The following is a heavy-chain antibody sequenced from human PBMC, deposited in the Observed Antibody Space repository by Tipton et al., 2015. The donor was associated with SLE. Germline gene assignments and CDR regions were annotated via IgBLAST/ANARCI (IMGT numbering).Heavy chain of an antibody. D-gene: IGHD1-26*01. J-gene: IGHJ5*02. CDR1: GYFISGGYY. V-gene: IGHV4-38-2*01. Sequence: LRLSCAVSGYFISGGYYWGWIRQPPGKGLEYIASIHHSGITYYNSSLKSRATISVDTSKNQFSLRLGSVTAADTALYYCARHVGQRGDWFDPWGQGTLVTVSS. CDR2: IHHSGIT. CDR3: ARHVGQRGDWFDP.